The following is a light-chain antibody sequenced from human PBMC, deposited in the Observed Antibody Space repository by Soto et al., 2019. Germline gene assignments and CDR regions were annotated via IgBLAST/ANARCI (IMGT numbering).Light chain of an antibody. J-gene: IGLJ2*01. CDR1: NSDVGGYNY. Sequence: QSVLTQPASVSGSPGQSITISCTGTNSDVGGYNYVSWYQQHPGKVPKLIIFDVSDRPSGVSNRFSGSKSGNTASLTISGLQAEDEADYYCSSFTSSRTTVFGGGTQLTVL. CDR2: DVS. CDR3: SSFTSSRTTV. V-gene: IGLV2-14*03.